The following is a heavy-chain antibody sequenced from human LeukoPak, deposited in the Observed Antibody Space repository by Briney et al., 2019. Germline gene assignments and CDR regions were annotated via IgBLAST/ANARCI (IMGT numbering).Heavy chain of an antibody. D-gene: IGHD6-13*01. CDR1: GGSFSGYY. Sequence: SETLPLTCAVYGGSFSGYYWSWIRQPPGKGLEWIGEINHSGSTNYNPSLKSRVTISVDTSKNQFSLKLSSVTAADTAVYYCAREIGSSWYYYYMDVWGKGTTVTVSS. CDR3: AREIGSSWYYYYMDV. J-gene: IGHJ6*03. CDR2: INHSGST. V-gene: IGHV4-34*01.